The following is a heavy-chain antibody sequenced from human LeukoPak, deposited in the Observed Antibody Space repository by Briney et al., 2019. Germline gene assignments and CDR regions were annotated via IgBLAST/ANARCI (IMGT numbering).Heavy chain of an antibody. V-gene: IGHV4-59*01. CDR2: IYYSGST. CDR3: ARRIAVAGIFDY. J-gene: IGHJ4*02. Sequence: PSETLSLTCTVSGGSISSYYWSWIRQPPGKGLEWIGYIYYSGSTNYNPSLKSRVTISVDTSKNQFSLKLSSVTAADTAVYYCARRIAVAGIFDYWGQGILVTVSS. D-gene: IGHD6-19*01. CDR1: GGSISSYY.